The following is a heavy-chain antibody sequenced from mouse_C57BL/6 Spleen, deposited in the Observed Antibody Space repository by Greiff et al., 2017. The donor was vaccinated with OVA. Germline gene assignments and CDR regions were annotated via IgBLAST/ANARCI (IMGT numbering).Heavy chain of an antibody. CDR2: ISDGGSYT. CDR3: AREGESWYFDV. V-gene: IGHV5-4*01. J-gene: IGHJ1*03. Sequence: EVMLVESGGGLVKPGGSLKLSCAASGFTFSSYAMSWVRQTPEKRLEWVATISDGGSYTYYPDNVKGRFTISRDNAENNLYLQMSHLKSEDTAMYYCAREGESWYFDVWGTGTTVTVSS. CDR1: GFTFSSYA.